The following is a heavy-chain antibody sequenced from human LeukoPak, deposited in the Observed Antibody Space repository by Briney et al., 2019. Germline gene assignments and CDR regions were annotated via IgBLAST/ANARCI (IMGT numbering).Heavy chain of an antibody. CDR3: AKNRWGSVATPDS. D-gene: IGHD5-12*01. CDR2: IRYDGSNT. V-gene: IGHV3-30*02. Sequence: PGGSLRLSCAASGFSFSDYGIHWVRLAPGKGLEWVTFIRYDGSNTYAESVKGRFTISRDNSKNTVYLQMNSLAIEDTAIYYCAKNRWGSVATPDSWGQGAVVTVSS. CDR1: GFSFSDYG. J-gene: IGHJ4*02.